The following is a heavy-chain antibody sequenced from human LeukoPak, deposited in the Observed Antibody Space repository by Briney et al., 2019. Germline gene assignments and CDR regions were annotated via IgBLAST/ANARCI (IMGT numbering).Heavy chain of an antibody. D-gene: IGHD2-2*01. Sequence: AGGSLRLSCAASGFTFSSYWMHWVRQAPGKGLVWVSRINSDGSSTSYADSVKGRFTISRDNAKNTLYLQINSLRAEDTAVYYRARGVTRYCSSTSCYYFDYWGQGTLVTVSS. CDR1: GFTFSSYW. J-gene: IGHJ4*02. V-gene: IGHV3-74*01. CDR2: INSDGSST. CDR3: ARGVTRYCSSTSCYYFDY.